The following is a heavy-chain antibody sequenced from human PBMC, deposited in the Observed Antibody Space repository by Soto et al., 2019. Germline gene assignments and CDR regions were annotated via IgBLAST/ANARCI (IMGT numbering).Heavy chain of an antibody. V-gene: IGHV3-21*01. J-gene: IGHJ3*02. CDR3: AGDRLTMAFES. D-gene: IGHD3-22*01. Sequence: GVLRLSCAASGFTFSSYSMNWVRQAPGKGLEWVSSISSSSSYIYYADSVKGRFTISRDNAKNSLYLQMNSLRAEDTAVYYCAGDRLTMAFESWGKGAMVTVAS. CDR1: GFTFSSYS. CDR2: ISSSSSYI.